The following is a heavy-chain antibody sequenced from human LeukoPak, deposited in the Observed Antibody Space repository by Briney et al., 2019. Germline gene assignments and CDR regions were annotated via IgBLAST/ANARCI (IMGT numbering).Heavy chain of an antibody. D-gene: IGHD6-19*01. CDR3: ARAGYTSGWDY. CDR2: IEQDGSEK. CDR1: GFTFRTYW. V-gene: IGHV3-7*01. J-gene: IGHJ4*02. Sequence: GGSLRLSCTASGFTFRTYWMSWVRQARGKGLEGVANIEQDGSEKYYVDSVKGRFTISRDNAENSLYLQMNSLRGEDTAVYFCARAGYTSGWDYWGQGTLVTVSS.